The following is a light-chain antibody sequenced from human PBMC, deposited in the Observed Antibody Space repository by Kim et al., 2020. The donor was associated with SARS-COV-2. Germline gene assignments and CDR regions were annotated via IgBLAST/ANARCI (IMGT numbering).Light chain of an antibody. J-gene: IGLJ3*02. CDR1: SSNIGSNP. Sequence: QSVLTHAPSTSATPGQRVTISCSGSSSNIGSNPVIWYQQLPGTAPKFLMFKDDQRPSGVPDRFSGSKSGTSASLAITGLQSGDEADYYCATWDDSLNGWVFGGGTQLTVL. CDR3: ATWDDSLNGWV. CDR2: KDD. V-gene: IGLV1-44*01.